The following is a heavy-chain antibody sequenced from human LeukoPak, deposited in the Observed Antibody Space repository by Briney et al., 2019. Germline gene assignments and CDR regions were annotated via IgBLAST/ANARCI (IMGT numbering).Heavy chain of an antibody. CDR3: ARGRDTSGWGACDFDF. D-gene: IGHD6-19*01. V-gene: IGHV1-18*01. Sequence: ASVKVSCKTSGYSFRSYVISWVRQVPGHGLEWVGWISTSNGKTKFAKKFQDRVTMTTDTSTSTAYLDVMSLRSDDTAIYYCARGRDTSGWGACDFDFWGQGTLITVSS. CDR1: GYSFRSYV. CDR2: ISTSNGKT. J-gene: IGHJ4*02.